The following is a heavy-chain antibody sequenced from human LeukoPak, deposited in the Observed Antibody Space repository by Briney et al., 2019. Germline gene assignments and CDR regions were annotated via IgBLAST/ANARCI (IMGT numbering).Heavy chain of an antibody. D-gene: IGHD3-3*01. J-gene: IGHJ5*02. V-gene: IGHV4-38-2*02. CDR1: GYSISSNYY. Sequence: SETLSLTCTVSGYSISSNYYWGWIRQPPGKGLEWIGSIYYSGSTYYNPSLKSRVTISVDTSKNQFSLKLSSVTAADTAVYYCARSRYDFWSGRKWFDPWGQGTLVTVSS. CDR3: ARSRYDFWSGRKWFDP. CDR2: IYYSGST.